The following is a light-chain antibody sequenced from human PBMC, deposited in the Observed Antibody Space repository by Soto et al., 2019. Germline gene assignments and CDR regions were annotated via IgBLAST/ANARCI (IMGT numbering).Light chain of an antibody. CDR1: STDPATYNL. CDR3: CSRL. J-gene: IGLJ2*01. CDR2: EVT. Sequence: QSALTQPASVSGSPGQSITISCTGTSTDPATYNLVSWYQQHPGKAPQLIIYEVTKRPSGVSARFSGSQSGNTASLTISGLQADDEADYYCCSRLFGGGTKVTVL. V-gene: IGLV2-23*02.